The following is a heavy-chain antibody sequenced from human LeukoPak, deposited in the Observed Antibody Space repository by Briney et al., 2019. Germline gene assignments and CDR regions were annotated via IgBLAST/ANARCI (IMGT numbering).Heavy chain of an antibody. CDR1: GFTFSSHA. V-gene: IGHV3-30*03. CDR3: ARDPTATALRFDP. D-gene: IGHD1-26*01. CDR2: ISTDGRDK. Sequence: GRSLRLSCAASGFTFSSHAMHWVRQAPGKGLEWVAVISTDGRDKHHAESVKGRFTISRDNSKNTLYLQMNSLRPEDTAVYYCARDPTATALRFDPWGQGTLVTVSS. J-gene: IGHJ5*02.